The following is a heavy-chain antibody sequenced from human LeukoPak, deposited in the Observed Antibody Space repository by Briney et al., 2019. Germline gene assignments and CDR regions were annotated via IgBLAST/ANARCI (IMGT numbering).Heavy chain of an antibody. J-gene: IGHJ4*02. V-gene: IGHV3-48*03. CDR2: ISSSGSTI. Sequence: GGSLRLSCAASGFTFSSYEMNWVGQAPGKGLEWGSYISSSGSTIYYADSVRRRFTISRDNAKNSLYLQMNSLRAEDTAVYYCARGQYYYGSGSYSFDYWGQGTLVTVSS. D-gene: IGHD3-10*01. CDR1: GFTFSSYE. CDR3: ARGQYYYGSGSYSFDY.